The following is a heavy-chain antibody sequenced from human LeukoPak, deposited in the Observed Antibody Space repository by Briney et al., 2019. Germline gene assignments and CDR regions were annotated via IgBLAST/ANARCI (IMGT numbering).Heavy chain of an antibody. CDR3: ARDLENYDSSGPPIGY. J-gene: IGHJ4*02. Sequence: GRSLRPSCAASGFTFSSYGMHWVRQAPGKGLEWVAVIWYDGSNKYYADSVKGRFTISRDNSKNTLYLQMNSLRAEDTAVYYCARDLENYDSSGPPIGYWGQGTLVTVSS. V-gene: IGHV3-33*01. CDR2: IWYDGSNK. CDR1: GFTFSSYG. D-gene: IGHD3-22*01.